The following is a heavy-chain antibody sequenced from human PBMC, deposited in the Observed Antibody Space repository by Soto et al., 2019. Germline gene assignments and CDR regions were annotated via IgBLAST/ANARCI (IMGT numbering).Heavy chain of an antibody. V-gene: IGHV1-46*01. J-gene: IGHJ5*02. CDR3: ARGREYSFGYNWFDP. Sequence: QVQLVQSGAEGRKPGASLKLSCQTSGYPFTSYHMHWVRQAPGQGLEWMGVINPTEGRTRYSQRFQDSVTITRDTSTSTVYMELSSLRAEDTATYFCARGREYSFGYNWFDPWGQGTLVTVSS. CDR2: INPTEGRT. CDR1: GYPFTSYH. D-gene: IGHD5-12*01.